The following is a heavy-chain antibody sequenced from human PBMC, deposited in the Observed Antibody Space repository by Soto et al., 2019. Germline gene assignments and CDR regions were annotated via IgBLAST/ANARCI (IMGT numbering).Heavy chain of an antibody. CDR2: IGPNANT. J-gene: IGHJ4*02. Sequence: EVQLLESGGGLVQPGGSLILSCAASGFPFSTSGILWVRQPPGEGLEWVSAIGPNANTNYRDSVKGRFTISRDNSRNTVFLQMSALRPEDTALYYCATARHCSSAACPAAEWGQGTLITVSS. V-gene: IGHV3-23*05. CDR3: ATARHCSSAACPAAE. D-gene: IGHD2-2*01. CDR1: GFPFSTSG.